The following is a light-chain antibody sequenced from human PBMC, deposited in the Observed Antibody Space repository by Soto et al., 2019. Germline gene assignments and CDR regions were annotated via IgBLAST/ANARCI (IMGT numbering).Light chain of an antibody. CDR2: GAS. CDR3: QQYGSSSTWT. CDR1: QSVSSTY. J-gene: IGKJ1*01. V-gene: IGKV3-20*01. Sequence: EIVLTQSPGTLSLSPGERATLSCRASQSVSSTYLAWYQHKPGQPPTLLIYGASSRVTGIPDRFSGSGSGTDFTLTISRLEPEDSAVYYCQQYGSSSTWTFGQGTKVEIK.